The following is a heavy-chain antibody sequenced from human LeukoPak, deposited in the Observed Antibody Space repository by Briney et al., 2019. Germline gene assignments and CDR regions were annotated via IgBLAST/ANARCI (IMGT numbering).Heavy chain of an antibody. CDR1: GGSIISSNYY. CDR2: VYYSGST. CDR3: ARGHIGTAHRENWFDP. V-gene: IGHV4-39*07. Sequence: KSSETLSLTCTVSGGSIISSNYYWGWIRQPPGKGLEWLGSVYYSGSTYYNPSLKSRVTISVDTSKNQCSLRLTSVTAADTAVYHCARGHIGTAHRENWFDPWGQGTLVSVSS. J-gene: IGHJ5*02. D-gene: IGHD1-1*01.